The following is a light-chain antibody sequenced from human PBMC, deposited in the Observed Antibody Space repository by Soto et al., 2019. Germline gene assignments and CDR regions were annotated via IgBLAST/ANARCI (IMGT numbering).Light chain of an antibody. V-gene: IGKV1-39*01. J-gene: IGKJ1*01. CDR3: QQSYIAPWT. CDR2: AAS. Sequence: IQLTQSPSSLSASVGDRVTITCRASQGISSYLAWYQQKPGKAPKLLIYAASTLQSGVPSRFSGGGSGTDFTLTISSLLPEDFATYYCQQSYIAPWTFGQGTKVDIK. CDR1: QGISSY.